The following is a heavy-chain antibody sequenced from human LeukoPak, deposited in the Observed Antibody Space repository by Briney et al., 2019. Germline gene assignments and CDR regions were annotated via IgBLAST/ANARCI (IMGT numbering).Heavy chain of an antibody. CDR1: GFTFSSYS. CDR2: ISSSSSTI. Sequence: GGSLRLSCAASGFTFSSYSMNWVRQAPGKGLEWVSYISSSSSTIYYADSVKGRFTISRGNAKNSLYLQMNSLRAEDTAVYYCAILLYPQYSSSWYPDYWGQGTLVTVSS. CDR3: AILLYPQYSSSWYPDY. J-gene: IGHJ4*02. V-gene: IGHV3-48*04. D-gene: IGHD6-13*01.